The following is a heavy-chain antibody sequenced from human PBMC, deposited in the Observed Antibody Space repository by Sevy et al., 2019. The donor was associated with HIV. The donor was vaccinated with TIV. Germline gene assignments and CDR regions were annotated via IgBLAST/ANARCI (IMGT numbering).Heavy chain of an antibody. CDR3: AKDKAEKAVAGIGDFDY. J-gene: IGHJ4*02. D-gene: IGHD6-19*01. CDR1: GFTFSSCG. CDR2: ISYDGSNK. Sequence: GGSLRLSCAASGFTFSSCGMHWVRQAPGKGLEWVAVISYDGSNKYYADSVKGRFTISRDNSKNTLYLQMNSLRAEDTAVYYCAKDKAEKAVAGIGDFDYWGQGTLVTVSS. V-gene: IGHV3-30*18.